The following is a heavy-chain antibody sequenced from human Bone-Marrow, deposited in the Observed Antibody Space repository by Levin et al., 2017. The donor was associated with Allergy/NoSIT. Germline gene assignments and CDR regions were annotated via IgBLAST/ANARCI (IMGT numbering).Heavy chain of an antibody. D-gene: IGHD2-2*01. CDR3: ARDSRVFIGVPAAMDDY. V-gene: IGHV1-69*13. Sequence: GASVKVSCKASGGTFSSYAISWVRQAPGQGLEWMGGIIPIFGTANYAQKFQGRVTITADESTSTAYMELSSLRSEDTAVYYCARDSRVFIGVPAAMDDYWGQGTLVTVSS. CDR2: IIPIFGTA. CDR1: GGTFSSYA. J-gene: IGHJ4*02.